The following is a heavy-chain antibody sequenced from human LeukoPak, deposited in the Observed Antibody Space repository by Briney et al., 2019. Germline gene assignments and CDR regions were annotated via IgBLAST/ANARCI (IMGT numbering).Heavy chain of an antibody. CDR1: GXSISSYY. D-gene: IGHD4-17*01. CDR3: ARHPDYGEDY. CDR2: IYYSGST. Sequence: SETLSLTCTVSGXSISSYYWSWIRQPPGKGLEWIGYIYYSGSTNYNPSLKSRVTISVDTSKNQFSLKLSSVTAADTAVYYCARHPDYGEDYWGQGTLVTVPS. V-gene: IGHV4-59*08. J-gene: IGHJ4*02.